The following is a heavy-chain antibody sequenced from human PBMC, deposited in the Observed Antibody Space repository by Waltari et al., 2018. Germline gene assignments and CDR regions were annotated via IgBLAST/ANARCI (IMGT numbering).Heavy chain of an antibody. Sequence: WSWVRRSPDKGLEWIGQVHRNGRTNYNPSLASRASVSLDSSMNQFALRILSATAADTAVYYCARDLGRGLFLDSWGQGTLVTVSP. CDR3: ARDLGRGLFLDS. J-gene: IGHJ4*02. CDR2: VHRNGRT. D-gene: IGHD2-15*01. V-gene: IGHV4-4*02.